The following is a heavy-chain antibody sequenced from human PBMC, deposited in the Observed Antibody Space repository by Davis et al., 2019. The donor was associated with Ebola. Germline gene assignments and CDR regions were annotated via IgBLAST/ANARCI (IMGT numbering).Heavy chain of an antibody. V-gene: IGHV1-18*04. D-gene: IGHD2-15*01. J-gene: IGHJ6*02. Sequence: ASVKVSCKASGYTFTSYYMHWVRQAPGQGLEWMGWISAYNGNTNYAQKLQGRVTMTTDTSTSTAYMELSSLRSEDTAVYYCARTCSGGSCYWDYYYYGMDVWGQGTTVTVSS. CDR2: ISAYNGNT. CDR3: ARTCSGGSCYWDYYYYGMDV. CDR1: GYTFTSYY.